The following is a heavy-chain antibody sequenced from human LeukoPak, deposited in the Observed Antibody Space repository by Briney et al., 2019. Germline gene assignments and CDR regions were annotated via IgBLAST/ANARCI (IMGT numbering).Heavy chain of an antibody. Sequence: SETLSLACTVSGGSISGGGYYWSWIRQHPGKGLEWIGYIYYSGSTYYNPSLKSRVTISVDTSKNQFSLKLSSVTAADTAVYYCARMAAKSSGDFDYWGQGTLVTVSS. CDR3: ARMAAKSSGDFDY. V-gene: IGHV4-31*03. CDR1: GGSISGGGYY. J-gene: IGHJ4*02. CDR2: IYYSGST. D-gene: IGHD3-22*01.